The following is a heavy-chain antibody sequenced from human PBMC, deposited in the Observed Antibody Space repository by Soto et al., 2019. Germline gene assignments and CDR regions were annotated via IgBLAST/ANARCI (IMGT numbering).Heavy chain of an antibody. J-gene: IGHJ6*02. CDR2: MYNTGST. V-gene: IGHV4-59*08. Sequence: SETLSLTCTVSGGSISSYYWSWIRQPPGKGLEWIGYMYNTGSTIYNPSLKSRVTISVDTSKNQFSLKLSSVTAADTAVYYCARGEGGDGYCISTSCSGGGMDVWGQGTTVTVSS. CDR3: ARGEGGDGYCISTSCSGGGMDV. CDR1: GGSISSYY. D-gene: IGHD2-2*01.